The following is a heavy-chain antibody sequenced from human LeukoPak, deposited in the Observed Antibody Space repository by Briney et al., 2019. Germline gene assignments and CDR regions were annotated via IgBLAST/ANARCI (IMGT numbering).Heavy chain of an antibody. CDR1: GYTFTGYY. D-gene: IGHD3-16*01. J-gene: IGHJ6*03. CDR3: ARNRWGVARGSHYYYMDV. CDR2: INPNSGGT. Sequence: GASVKVSCKASGYTFTGYYMHWVRQAPGQGLEWMGWINPNSGGTNYAQKFQGRVTMTRDTSISTAYMELSRLRSDDTAVYYCARNRWGVARGSHYYYMDVWGKGTTVTVSS. V-gene: IGHV1-2*02.